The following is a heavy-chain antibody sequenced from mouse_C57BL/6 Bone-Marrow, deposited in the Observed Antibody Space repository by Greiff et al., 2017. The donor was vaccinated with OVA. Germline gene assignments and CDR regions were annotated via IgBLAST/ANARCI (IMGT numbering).Heavy chain of an antibody. Sequence: EVKLVESGEGLVKPGGSLKLSCAASGFTFSSYAMSWVRQTPEKRLEWVAYISSGGDYIYYADTVKGRFTISRDNARNTLYLQMSSLKSEDTAMYYCTSNYYSDYAMDYWGQGTSVTVSS. J-gene: IGHJ4*01. D-gene: IGHD2-12*01. CDR2: ISSGGDYI. CDR3: TSNYYSDYAMDY. V-gene: IGHV5-9-1*02. CDR1: GFTFSSYA.